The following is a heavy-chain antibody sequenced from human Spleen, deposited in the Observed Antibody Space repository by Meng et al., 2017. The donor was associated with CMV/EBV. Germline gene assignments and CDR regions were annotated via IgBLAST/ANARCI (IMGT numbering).Heavy chain of an antibody. CDR2: IYTNTGDI. CDR1: GYTFTGYY. Sequence: ASVKISCKASGYTFTGYYIHWVRQAPGQGLEWMGRIYTNTGDIHYAQNFQGRVTMTRDTSISTAYMELSSLTSDDTAVYFCARVPGIWGQGTLVTVSS. V-gene: IGHV1-2*06. CDR3: ARVPGI. J-gene: IGHJ4*02.